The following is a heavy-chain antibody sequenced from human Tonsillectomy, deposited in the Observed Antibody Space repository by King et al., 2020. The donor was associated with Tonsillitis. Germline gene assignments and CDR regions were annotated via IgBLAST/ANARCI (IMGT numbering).Heavy chain of an antibody. J-gene: IGHJ3*01. V-gene: IGHV4-59*01. CDR3: ARELTMIRGVVQER. CDR2: INYSEST. D-gene: IGHD3-10*01. Sequence: VQLQESGPGLVKPSETLSLTCTVSGDSISSYYWSWIRQPPGKGLEWIAYINYSESTNYNPSLKSRVTISVDTSKNQFSLKLSSVTAADTAVYYCARELTMIRGVVQERWGQGTMVTVSS. CDR1: GDSISSYY.